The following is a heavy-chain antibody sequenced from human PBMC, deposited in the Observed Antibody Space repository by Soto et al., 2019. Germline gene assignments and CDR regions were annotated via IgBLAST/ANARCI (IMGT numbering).Heavy chain of an antibody. Sequence: EVQLLESGGGLVQPGGSLRLSCAASGFTFSNYAVTWVRQAPGKGLEWVSTISGSGGSTYYADSVKGRFTISRDNSKNPLHLQMTSRSAEDTAVYYCAKDHGRSWYAIAYWGQGTLVTFSS. CDR1: GFTFSNYA. D-gene: IGHD6-13*01. V-gene: IGHV3-23*01. CDR2: ISGSGGST. CDR3: AKDHGRSWYAIAY. J-gene: IGHJ4*02.